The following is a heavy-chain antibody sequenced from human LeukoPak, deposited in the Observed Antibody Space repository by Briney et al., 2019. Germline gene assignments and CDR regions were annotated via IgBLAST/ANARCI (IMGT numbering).Heavy chain of an antibody. V-gene: IGHV4-34*01. D-gene: IGHD3-3*01. CDR1: GGSFSGYY. CDR3: ARVRIFGVVPKRTPMDV. CDR2: INHSGST. Sequence: PSETLSLTCAVYGGSFSGYYGSWIRQPPGKGLEWIGEINHSGSTNYNPSLKSRVTISVDTSKNQFSLKLSSVTAADTAVYYCARVRIFGVVPKRTPMDVWGQGTTVTVSS. J-gene: IGHJ6*02.